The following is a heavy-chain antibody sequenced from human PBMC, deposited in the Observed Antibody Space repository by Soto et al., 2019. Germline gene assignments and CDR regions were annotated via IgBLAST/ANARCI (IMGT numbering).Heavy chain of an antibody. Sequence: PRLSCAASGFSFSSYSMNWVRQAPGKGLEWVSRIKGDGSETNYADSVKGRFTISRDNAKNTLYLQLNSLRAEDTAVYYCLRGNSGYGNFDYWGQGTRVTVSS. CDR1: GFSFSSYS. CDR3: LRGNSGYGNFDY. CDR2: IKGDGSET. D-gene: IGHD5-12*01. J-gene: IGHJ4*02. V-gene: IGHV3-74*01.